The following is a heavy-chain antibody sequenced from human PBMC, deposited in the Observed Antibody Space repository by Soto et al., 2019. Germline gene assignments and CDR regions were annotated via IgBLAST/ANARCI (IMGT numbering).Heavy chain of an antibody. Sequence: QVQLQESGPGLVKPSETLSLPCTVSGGSIYRSGYYWGWIRQPPGRGLEWIGNTDYNGVTYSNPSLKSRVTISRYTSKNQFSLKLPSVTAADTALYYCGKVLVGATGHTDSDSWGPGTLVAVSS. CDR2: TDYNGVT. CDR3: GKVLVGATGHTDSDS. CDR1: GGSIYRSGYY. V-gene: IGHV4-39*01. J-gene: IGHJ4*02. D-gene: IGHD2-15*01.